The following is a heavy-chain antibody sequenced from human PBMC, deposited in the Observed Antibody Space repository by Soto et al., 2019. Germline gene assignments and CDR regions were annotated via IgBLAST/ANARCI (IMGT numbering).Heavy chain of an antibody. CDR1: GFTFSSYA. V-gene: IGHV3-23*01. D-gene: IGHD3-3*01. J-gene: IGHJ4*02. Sequence: GSLRLSCAASGFTFSSYAMSWVRQAPGKRLEWVSAISGSGGSTYYADSVKGRFTISRDNSKNTLYLQMNSLRAEDTAVYYCAKKKFDFWSGYYLAYWGQGTLVTVSS. CDR3: AKKKFDFWSGYYLAY. CDR2: ISGSGGST.